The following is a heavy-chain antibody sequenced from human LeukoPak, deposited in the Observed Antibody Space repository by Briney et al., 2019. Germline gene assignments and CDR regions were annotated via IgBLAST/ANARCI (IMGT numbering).Heavy chain of an antibody. D-gene: IGHD2-2*01. V-gene: IGHV4-38-2*02. Sequence: SETLSLTCTVSGGSISSYYWSWIRQPPGKGLEWIGSIYHSGSTYYNPSLKSRVTISVDTSKNQFSLKLSSVTAADTAVYYCARVRGGSVGPADYWGQGTLVTVSS. CDR1: GGSISSYY. CDR2: IYHSGST. CDR3: ARVRGGSVGPADY. J-gene: IGHJ4*02.